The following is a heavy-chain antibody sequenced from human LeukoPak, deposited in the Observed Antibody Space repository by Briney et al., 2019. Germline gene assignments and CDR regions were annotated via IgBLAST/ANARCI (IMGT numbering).Heavy chain of an antibody. CDR2: IKSRPDGGTT. CDR1: GFTFSNAW. J-gene: IGHJ4*02. D-gene: IGHD6-19*01. Sequence: GGSLRLSCAGCGFTFSNAWMNWVRQAPGKGLEWVGRIKSRPDGGTTDYAAPVKGRITISRDDSKNTAYMQVTSLKVEDTAVYYCTTGLVFDIWGQGILVTVS. CDR3: TTGLVFDI. V-gene: IGHV3-15*01.